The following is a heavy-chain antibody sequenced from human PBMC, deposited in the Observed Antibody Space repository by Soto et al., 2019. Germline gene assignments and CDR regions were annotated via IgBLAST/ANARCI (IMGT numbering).Heavy chain of an antibody. CDR2: IIPIFSTA. CDR3: ARFKWIAARLNGMDV. Sequence: QVQLVQSGAEVKKPGSSVKVSCKASGGTFSSYAISWVRQAPGQGLEWMGGIIPIFSTANYAQKFQGRVTITADESTSTAYMELSSLRSEGTAVYYCARFKWIAARLNGMDVWGQGTTVTVSS. V-gene: IGHV1-69*01. D-gene: IGHD6-6*01. J-gene: IGHJ6*02. CDR1: GGTFSSYA.